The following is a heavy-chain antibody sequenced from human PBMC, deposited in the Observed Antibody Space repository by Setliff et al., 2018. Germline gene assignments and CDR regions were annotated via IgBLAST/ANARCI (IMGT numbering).Heavy chain of an antibody. Sequence: GPTLVTPTQTLTLTCTFSGFSLSTSGMCVSWIRQPPGKALEWLARIDWDDDKYYSTSLKTRLTISKDTSKNQVVLTMTNMDPVDTATYYCARLTGTDYYYYYMDVWGKGTTVTVSS. CDR1: GFSLSTSGMC. D-gene: IGHD1-7*01. V-gene: IGHV2-70*11. J-gene: IGHJ6*03. CDR3: ARLTGTDYYYYYMDV. CDR2: IDWDDDK.